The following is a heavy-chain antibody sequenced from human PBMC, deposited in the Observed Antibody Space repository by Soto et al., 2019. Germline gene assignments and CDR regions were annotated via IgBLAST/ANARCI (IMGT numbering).Heavy chain of an antibody. CDR2: VYYSGGT. V-gene: IGHV4-59*11. CDR3: ARGNDWKSSTFDI. Sequence: QVQLQESGAGLVKPSETLSLTCTVAGGSLTDHYWNWFRQSPGKGPHWIGYVYYSGGTNYNPSLKSRVTMSVDTSKNQFSLNLRSVTAADTAVYYCARGNDWKSSTFDIWGQGTMVSVSS. D-gene: IGHD2-21*01. CDR1: GGSLTDHY. J-gene: IGHJ3*02.